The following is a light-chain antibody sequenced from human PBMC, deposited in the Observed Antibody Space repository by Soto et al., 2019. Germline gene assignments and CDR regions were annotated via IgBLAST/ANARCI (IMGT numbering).Light chain of an antibody. CDR3: QQYGSSPSGT. J-gene: IGKJ2*02. Sequence: IVLTQSPGTLSLSPGERATLSCRARQSVSSSYLAWYQQKPGQAPRLLIYGASSRATGIPDRFSGSGSGTDFTLTISRLEPEDFAVYYCQQYGSSPSGTFGQGTKVDIK. V-gene: IGKV3-20*01. CDR2: GAS. CDR1: QSVSSSY.